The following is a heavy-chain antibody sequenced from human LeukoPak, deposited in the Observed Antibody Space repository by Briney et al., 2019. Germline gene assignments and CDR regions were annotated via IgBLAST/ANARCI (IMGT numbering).Heavy chain of an antibody. CDR1: RGPINSNNYY. V-gene: IGHV4-39*01. Sequence: SETLSLTCTVSRGPINSNNYYWGWIRPSPGKGLEWIASMFYSGKTYYNPSLKSRVTISVDTSNNQLSLKLSSVTAADSAVYYCARQRAFLGEWGFDYWGQGTLVTVSS. J-gene: IGHJ4*02. D-gene: IGHD3-10*01. CDR3: ARQRAFLGEWGFDY. CDR2: MFYSGKT.